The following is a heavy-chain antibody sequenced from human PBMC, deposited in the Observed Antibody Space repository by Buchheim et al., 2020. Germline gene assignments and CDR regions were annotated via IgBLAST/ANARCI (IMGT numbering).Heavy chain of an antibody. CDR3: ARVGYYDSSGISWYFDL. D-gene: IGHD3-22*01. CDR1: GYSFTSFW. V-gene: IGHV5-51*03. CDR2: IFPGDSDT. J-gene: IGHJ2*01. Sequence: EVQLVQSGAEVKKPGDSLKISCQVSGYSFTSFWIGWVRQMPGRGLEWMGIIFPGDSDTKYSPSFQGQVTISADKSVDTAYLQWSSLKASDTAMYYCARVGYYDSSGISWYFDLWGRGTL.